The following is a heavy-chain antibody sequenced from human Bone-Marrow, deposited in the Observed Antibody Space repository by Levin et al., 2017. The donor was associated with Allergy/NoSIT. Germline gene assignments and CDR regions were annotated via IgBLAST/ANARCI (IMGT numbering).Heavy chain of an antibody. J-gene: IGHJ6*03. Sequence: ASVKVSCKASGYTFSGYYVHWVRQAPGQGLEWMGRINPGSGDTDYSQNFKGRVTMTRDTSMNTVYLEWGSLRSDDTAVYYCATGSTEYYFYFYLDVWGIGTTVTVSS. D-gene: IGHD2-2*01. CDR2: INPGSGDT. CDR1: GYTFSGYY. V-gene: IGHV1-2*06. CDR3: ATGSTEYYFYFYLDV.